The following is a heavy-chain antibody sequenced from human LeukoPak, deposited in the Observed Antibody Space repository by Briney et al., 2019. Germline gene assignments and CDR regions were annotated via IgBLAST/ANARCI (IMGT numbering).Heavy chain of an antibody. V-gene: IGHV3-48*01. D-gene: IGHD4-17*01. Sequence: GGSLRLSCAASGFTFSSYGMHWVRQAPGKGLEWVSYISSSSSTIYYADSVKGRFIISRDNAKNSLYLQMNSLRAEDAAVYYCARDGVSSGYGDYVAWFDPWGQGTLVTVSS. J-gene: IGHJ5*02. CDR2: ISSSSSTI. CDR1: GFTFSSYG. CDR3: ARDGVSSGYGDYVAWFDP.